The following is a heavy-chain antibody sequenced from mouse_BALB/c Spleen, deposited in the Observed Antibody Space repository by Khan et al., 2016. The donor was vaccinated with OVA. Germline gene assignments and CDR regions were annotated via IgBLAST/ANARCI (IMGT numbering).Heavy chain of an antibody. CDR3: ARQPYYHYNIMDY. J-gene: IGHJ4*01. CDR2: IWSDGSA. D-gene: IGHD2-10*01. Sequence: QVQLQQSGPGLVAPSQSLSITCTISGFSLTNYGVHWVRQPPGKGLEWLVVIWSDGSATYNSALKSRLSISKDNSQSQVFLKINSLQTDDTAIYFCARQPYYHYNIMDYWGQGTSVTVSS. V-gene: IGHV2-6-1*01. CDR1: GFSLTNYG.